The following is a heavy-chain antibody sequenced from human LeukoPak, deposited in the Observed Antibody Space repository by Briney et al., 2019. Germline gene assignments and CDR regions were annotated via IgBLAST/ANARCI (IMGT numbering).Heavy chain of an antibody. CDR1: GGSISSYY. CDR3: ARVRSSGWYYFDY. V-gene: IGHV4-59*01. Sequence: SETLSLTCTVSGGSISSYYWSWIRQPPGKGLEWIGYIYYSGSTNYNPSLKSRVTISVDTSKNQFSLKLSSVTVADTAVYYCARVRSSGWYYFDYWGQGTLVTVSS. J-gene: IGHJ4*02. D-gene: IGHD6-19*01. CDR2: IYYSGST.